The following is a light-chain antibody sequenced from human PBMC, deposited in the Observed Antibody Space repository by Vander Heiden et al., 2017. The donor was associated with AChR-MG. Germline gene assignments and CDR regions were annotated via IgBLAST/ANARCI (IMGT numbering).Light chain of an antibody. CDR1: QTINNY. J-gene: IGKJ4*01. CDR3: QQGDTTPLT. Sequence: DIQMTQSPDSLSASIGDRVTITCRTSQTINNYLNWYQQKPGQAPSVLIYAASTLQIGVPSRLSGSGSGTDFRLTISSLQAEDFAVYYCQQGDTTPLTFGAGTKVEIK. CDR2: AAS. V-gene: IGKV1-39*01.